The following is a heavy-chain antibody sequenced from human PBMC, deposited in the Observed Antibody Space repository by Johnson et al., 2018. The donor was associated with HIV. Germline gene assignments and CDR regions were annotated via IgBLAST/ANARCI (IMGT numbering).Heavy chain of an antibody. J-gene: IGHJ3*02. CDR2: ISSSGSTI. Sequence: QVQLVESGGGLVKPGGSLRLSCAASGFTFSYYYMSWIRQAPGKGLEWVSYISSSGSTIYYADTVKGRFTISRDNSKNTLYLQMNSLRVEDTALYYCARGGLGYQNIHDPFDIWGQGTMVTVSS. CDR3: ARGGLGYQNIHDPFDI. D-gene: IGHD3-16*02. V-gene: IGHV3-11*01. CDR1: GFTFSYYY.